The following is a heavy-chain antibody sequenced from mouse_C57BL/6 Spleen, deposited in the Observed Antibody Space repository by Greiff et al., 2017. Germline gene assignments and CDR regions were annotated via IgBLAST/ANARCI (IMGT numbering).Heavy chain of an antibody. D-gene: IGHD6-1*01. CDR1: GFTFSDYY. J-gene: IGHJ2*01. CDR2: ISNGGGST. Sequence: EVKLMESGGGLVQPGGSLKLSCAASGFTFSDYYMYWVSQTPEKRLEWVAYISNGGGSTYYPDTVKGRFTISRDNAKNTLYLQMSRLKSEDTAMYYCARAAQVYYFDYWGQGTTLTVSS. CDR3: ARAAQVYYFDY. V-gene: IGHV5-12*01.